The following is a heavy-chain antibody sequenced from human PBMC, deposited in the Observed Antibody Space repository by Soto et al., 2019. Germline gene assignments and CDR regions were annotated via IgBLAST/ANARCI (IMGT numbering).Heavy chain of an antibody. CDR1: GFTFSSYA. CDR2: ISGSGGST. D-gene: IGHD2-15*01. CDR3: AKVGLGGNGGDHFDY. J-gene: IGHJ4*02. V-gene: IGHV3-23*01. Sequence: EVQLLESGGGLVQPGGSLRLSCTASGFTFSSYAMSWVRQAPGKGLEWVSAISGSGGSTYYADSVKGRFTISRDNSKNTLYLQMNSLRAEDTAVYYCAKVGLGGNGGDHFDYWGQGTLVTVSS.